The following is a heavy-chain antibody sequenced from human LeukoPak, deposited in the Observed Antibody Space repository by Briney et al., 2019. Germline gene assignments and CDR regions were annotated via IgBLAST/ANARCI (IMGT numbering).Heavy chain of an antibody. CDR2: IKQDGSEK. CDR3: ARDRRYCSSTSCYWIDAFDI. J-gene: IGHJ3*02. CDR1: GFTFSSYW. D-gene: IGHD2-2*01. Sequence: PGGSLRLSCAASGFTFSSYWMSWVRQAPGKGLEWVANIKQDGSEKYYVDSVKGRFTISRDNAKNSLYLQMNSLRAEDTAVYYCARDRRYCSSTSCYWIDAFDIWGQGTMVTVSS. V-gene: IGHV3-7*01.